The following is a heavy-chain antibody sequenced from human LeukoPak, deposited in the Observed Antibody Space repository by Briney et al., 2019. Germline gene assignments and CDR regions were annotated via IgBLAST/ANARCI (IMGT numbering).Heavy chain of an antibody. CDR2: INPSSGGT. CDR1: GYTFTRYG. Sequence: GASVKVSCKASGYTFTRYGISWVRQAPGQGLEWMGWINPSSGGTNYAQKFQGRVTMTRDTSISTAYMELSRLRSDDPAVYYCARVGGSYYYVWGSYLDYWGQGTLVTVSS. J-gene: IGHJ4*02. V-gene: IGHV1-2*02. CDR3: ARVGGSYYYVWGSYLDY. D-gene: IGHD3-16*02.